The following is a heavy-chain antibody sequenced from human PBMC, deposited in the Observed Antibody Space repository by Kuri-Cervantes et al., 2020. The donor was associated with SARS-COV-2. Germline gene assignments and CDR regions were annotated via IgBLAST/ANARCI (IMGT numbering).Heavy chain of an antibody. J-gene: IGHJ5*02. Sequence: GSLRLSCTVSGGSISSSSYYWGWIRQPPGKGLEWIGSIYYSGSTYYHPSLKSRVTISVDTSKNQFSLKLNSVTAADTAVYYCATLPLSITIFGEVIGWFDPWGQGTLVTVSS. CDR1: GGSISSSSYY. V-gene: IGHV4-39*01. CDR2: IYYSGST. D-gene: IGHD3-3*01. CDR3: ATLPLSITIFGEVIGWFDP.